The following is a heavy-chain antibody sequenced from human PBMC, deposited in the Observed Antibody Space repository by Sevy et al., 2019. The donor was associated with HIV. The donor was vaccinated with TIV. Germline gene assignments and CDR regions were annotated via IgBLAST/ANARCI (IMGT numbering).Heavy chain of an antibody. CDR3: ASRGYCGGGSCYSGPNDY. Sequence: GGSLRLSCAASTFTFSSYSMHWVRQPPGKGLEWVSYISSSSGTRYYADSVKGRFTISRDNAKNSLFLQMNSLRDEDTAVYYCASRGYCGGGSCYSGPNDYWGQGTLVTVSS. CDR2: ISSSSGTR. CDR1: TFTFSSYS. J-gene: IGHJ4*02. V-gene: IGHV3-48*02. D-gene: IGHD2-15*01.